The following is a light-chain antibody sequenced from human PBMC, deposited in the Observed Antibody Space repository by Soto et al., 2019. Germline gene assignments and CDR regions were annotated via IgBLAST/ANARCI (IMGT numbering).Light chain of an antibody. CDR3: QQYGSSWT. V-gene: IGKV3-20*01. CDR1: QSVSRN. J-gene: IGKJ1*01. Sequence: EVVLTQSPATLSLSPGERATLSCRASQSVSRNLAWYQQKPGQAPRLLIYGASSRATGIPDRFSGSGSGTDFTLTISRLEPEDFAVYYCQQYGSSWTFGQGTKVDI. CDR2: GAS.